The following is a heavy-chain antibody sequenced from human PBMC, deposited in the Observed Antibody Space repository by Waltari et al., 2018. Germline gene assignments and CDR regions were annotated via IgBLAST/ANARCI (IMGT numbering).Heavy chain of an antibody. CDR2: INEDAKEK. V-gene: IGHV3-7*04. J-gene: IGHJ4*02. D-gene: IGHD3-10*01. CDR3: ARGEEGYGEAYY. Sequence: EVQLVESGGGLVQPGGSLRLSCAASGFTFTKDWMTWVRQAPGKGREWVANINEDAKEKYHVDSVKGRFTISRDNTKKSLYLQMNSLRVDDTAVYYCARGEEGYGEAYYWGQGTLVTVSS. CDR1: GFTFTKDW.